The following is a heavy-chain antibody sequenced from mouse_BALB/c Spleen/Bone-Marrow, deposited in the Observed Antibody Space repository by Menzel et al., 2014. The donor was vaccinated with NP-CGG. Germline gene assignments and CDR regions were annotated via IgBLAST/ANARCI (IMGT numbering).Heavy chain of an antibody. CDR3: ATARATSYAMDY. CDR1: GYTFTSYW. Sequence: VQLQQSGAELVKPGASVKLSCKASGYTFTSYWMHWVKQRPGQGLEWIGEIDPSDSYTNYNQKFKGKATLTVDKSSSTAYMQLSSLTSEDSAVYYYATARATSYAMDYWGQGTSVTVSS. J-gene: IGHJ4*01. V-gene: IGHV1-69*02. CDR2: IDPSDSYT. D-gene: IGHD3-1*01.